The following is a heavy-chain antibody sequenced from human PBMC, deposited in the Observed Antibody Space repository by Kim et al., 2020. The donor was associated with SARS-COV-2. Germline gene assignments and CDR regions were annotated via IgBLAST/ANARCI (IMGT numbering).Heavy chain of an antibody. Sequence: GGSLRLSCAASGFTFSDHYMDWVRQAPGKGLEWVGRTRNKANSYTTEYAASVKGRFTISRDDSKNSLYLQMNSLKTEDTAVYYCARGGRYRRGMDVWGQGTTVTVSS. CDR3: ARGGRYRRGMDV. D-gene: IGHD1-1*01. CDR2: TRNKANSYTT. V-gene: IGHV3-72*01. J-gene: IGHJ6*02. CDR1: GFTFSDHY.